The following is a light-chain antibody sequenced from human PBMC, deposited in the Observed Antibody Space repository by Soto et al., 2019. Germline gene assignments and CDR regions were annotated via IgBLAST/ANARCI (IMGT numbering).Light chain of an antibody. CDR3: QSYDSTLSARYV. CDR2: DVS. CDR1: SSDVGYYNY. V-gene: IGLV2-11*01. J-gene: IGLJ1*01. Sequence: QSVLAQPRSVSGSPGQSVTISCTGTSSDVGYYNYVSWYQQYPGKAPKLMIYDVSGRPSGVPDRFSASTSGTSASLAITGLQAEDEGDYYCQSYDSTLSARYVFGTGTKVTAL.